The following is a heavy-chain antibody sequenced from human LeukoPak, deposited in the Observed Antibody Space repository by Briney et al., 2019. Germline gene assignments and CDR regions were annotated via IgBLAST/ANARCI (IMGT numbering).Heavy chain of an antibody. CDR2: IYHSGST. Sequence: SETLSLTCTVSGYFISSGYYWGWIRQPPGKGLEWIASIYHSGSTYYNPPLKSRVTISVDTSKNQFSLRLSSVTAADTAVYYCASHAAPSWRQLRTGVDYWGQGTLVTVSS. J-gene: IGHJ4*02. V-gene: IGHV4-38-2*02. CDR3: ASHAAPSWRQLRTGVDY. CDR1: GYFISSGYY. D-gene: IGHD1-14*01.